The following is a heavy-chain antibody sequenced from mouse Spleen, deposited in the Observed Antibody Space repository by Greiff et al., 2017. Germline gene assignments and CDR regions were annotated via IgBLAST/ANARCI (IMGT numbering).Heavy chain of an antibody. V-gene: IGHV5-9*01. CDR1: GFTFSSYT. Sequence: DVKLVESGGGLVKPGGSLKLSCAASGFTFSSYTMSWVRQTPEKRLEWVTTISGGGGNTYYPDSVKGRFTISRDNAKNTLYLQMSSLRSEDTALYYCARLGDGYYNYAMDYWGQGTSVTVSS. J-gene: IGHJ4*01. D-gene: IGHD2-3*01. CDR2: ISGGGGNT. CDR3: ARLGDGYYNYAMDY.